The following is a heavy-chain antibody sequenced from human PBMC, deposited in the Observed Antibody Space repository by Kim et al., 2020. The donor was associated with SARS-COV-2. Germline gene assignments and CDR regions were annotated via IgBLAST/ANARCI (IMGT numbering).Heavy chain of an antibody. Sequence: GGSLRLSCAAFGITVSSNYMSWVRQAPGKGLEWVSVIYSGGSKSYADSVKDRFTISRDNSKNTLYLQMNSLRAEDTAVYYCARGDAGSEPYYYYGMDVWGQGTTVTVSS. D-gene: IGHD3-10*01. V-gene: IGHV3-66*01. CDR3: ARGDAGSEPYYYYGMDV. J-gene: IGHJ6*02. CDR2: IYSGGSK. CDR1: GITVSSNY.